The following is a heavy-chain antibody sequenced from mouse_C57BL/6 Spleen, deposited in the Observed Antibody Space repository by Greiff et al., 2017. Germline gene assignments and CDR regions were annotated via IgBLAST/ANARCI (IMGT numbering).Heavy chain of an antibody. J-gene: IGHJ1*03. CDR1: GYSFTGYY. CDR2: INPSTGGT. CDR3: ARPGFGYFDV. Sequence: EVQLQQSGPELVKPGASVKISCKASGYSFTGYYMNWVKQSPEKSLEWIGEINPSTGGTTYNQKFKAKATLTVDKSSSTAYMQLKSLTSEDSAVYYCARPGFGYFDVWGTGTTVTVSS. V-gene: IGHV1-42*01.